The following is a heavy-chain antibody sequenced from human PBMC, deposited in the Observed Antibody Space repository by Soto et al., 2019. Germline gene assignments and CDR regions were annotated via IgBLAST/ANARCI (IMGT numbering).Heavy chain of an antibody. J-gene: IGHJ4*02. CDR3: ATQDFRGTTGTT. CDR1: GFTFNIQA. Sequence: EVQLLESGGGLVQPGGSLRLSCAASGFTFNIQAMGWVRQAPGEGLEWVSLISADSVRTYYANSVKGRFTISRDNSRNTLYLQLNSLRAEDTAVYYCATQDFRGTTGTTWGQGALVSVSS. CDR2: ISADSVRT. D-gene: IGHD1-1*01. V-gene: IGHV3-23*01.